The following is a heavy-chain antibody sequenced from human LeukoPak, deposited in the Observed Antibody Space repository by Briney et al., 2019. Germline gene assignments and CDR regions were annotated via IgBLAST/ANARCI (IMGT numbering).Heavy chain of an antibody. D-gene: IGHD6-19*01. CDR1: GFTFSTYA. CDR3: ARCRPDSSGSADY. J-gene: IGHJ4*02. V-gene: IGHV3-23*01. CDR2: ITGSGGST. Sequence: GGSLRLSCAASGFTFSTYAMTWVRQAPGKGREWVSSITGSGGSTYYADSVKGRFTISRDNSENTVFLQMDSLRAEDTAVYYCARCRPDSSGSADYWGQGTLVTVSP.